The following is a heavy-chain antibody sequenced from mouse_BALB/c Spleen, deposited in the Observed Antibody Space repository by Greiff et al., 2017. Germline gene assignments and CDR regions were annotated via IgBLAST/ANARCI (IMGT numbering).Heavy chain of an antibody. V-gene: IGHV1-4*01. CDR3: ARDRYDYDY. CDR1: GYTFTSYW. CDR2: INPSTGYT. D-gene: IGHD2-4*01. J-gene: IGHJ2*01. Sequence: VQLQQSGPQLVRPGASVKMSCKASGYTFTSYWMHWVKQRPGQGLEWIGYINPSTGYTEYNQKFKDKATLTADKSSSTAYMQLSSLTSEDSAVYYCARDRYDYDYWGQGTTLTVSS.